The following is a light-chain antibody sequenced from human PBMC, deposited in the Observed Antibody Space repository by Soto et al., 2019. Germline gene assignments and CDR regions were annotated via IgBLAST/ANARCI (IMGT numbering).Light chain of an antibody. CDR3: SSYASSSTS. CDR1: SSDGGGYNY. J-gene: IGLJ1*01. CDR2: EVS. V-gene: IGLV2-14*03. Sequence: QSTLTQPASVSGSPGQSITISCTGTSSDGGGYNYVSWYQQHPGKAPKLMIYEVSNRPSGVSHRFSGSKSGNTASLTISGLQAEDEADYYCSSYASSSTSFGTGTKLTVL.